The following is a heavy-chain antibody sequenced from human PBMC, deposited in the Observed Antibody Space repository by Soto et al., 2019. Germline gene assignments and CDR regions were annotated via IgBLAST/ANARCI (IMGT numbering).Heavy chain of an antibody. CDR2: IYYSGST. CDR3: ARDPSLYSSRMGGKNYGMDV. Sequence: QVQLQESGPGLVKPSQTLSLTCTVSGGSISSGGYYWSWIRQHPGKGLEWIGYIYYSGSTYYNPSLKSRVTISVDTSKNQFSLKPSSVTAADTAVYYCARDPSLYSSRMGGKNYGMDVWGQGTTVTVSS. D-gene: IGHD6-13*01. V-gene: IGHV4-31*03. CDR1: GGSISSGGYY. J-gene: IGHJ6*02.